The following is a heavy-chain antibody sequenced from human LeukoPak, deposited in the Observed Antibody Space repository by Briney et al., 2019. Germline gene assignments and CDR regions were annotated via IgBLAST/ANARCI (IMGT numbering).Heavy chain of an antibody. CDR3: ARDGWGNYYDSSGYSR. CDR2: ISSSSSYI. V-gene: IGHV3-21*01. J-gene: IGHJ4*02. Sequence: GGSLRLSCAVSGVTLSNYGMTWVRQAPGKGLEWVSSISSSSSYIYYADSVKGRFTISRDNAKNSLYLQMNSLRAEDTAVYYCARDGWGNYYDSSGYSRWGQGTLVTVSS. CDR1: GVTLSNYG. D-gene: IGHD3-22*01.